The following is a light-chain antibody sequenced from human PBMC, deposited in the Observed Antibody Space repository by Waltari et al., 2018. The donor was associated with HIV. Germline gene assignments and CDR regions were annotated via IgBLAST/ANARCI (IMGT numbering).Light chain of an antibody. CDR2: LSIDGSL. CDR3: QTWGTGIVV. Sequence: HLVLTQSPSASASLGASVKVTCTLSSEHSSYAIAWHQHRPETGPLYLMKLSIDGSLERGDGIRDRFSGSSSGAERYLIISCLQSDDEADYYFQTWGTGIVVFGGGTKLTVL. CDR1: SEHSSYA. J-gene: IGLJ3*02. V-gene: IGLV4-69*01.